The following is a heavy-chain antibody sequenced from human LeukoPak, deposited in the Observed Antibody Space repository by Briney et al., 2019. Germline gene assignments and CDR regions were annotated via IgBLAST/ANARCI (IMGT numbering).Heavy chain of an antibody. CDR1: GASFSNYY. D-gene: IGHD4/OR15-4a*01. CDR3: ARRAGAYSHPYDY. J-gene: IGHJ4*02. V-gene: IGHV4-34*01. CDR2: INHTGST. Sequence: PSETLSLTCVVYGASFSNYYWSWIRQPPGKGPEWIGEINHTGSTNYNPSLKSRVTISVDMSKNQFSLKVTSMTAADTAVYYCARRAGAYSHPYDYWGQGTLVTVSS.